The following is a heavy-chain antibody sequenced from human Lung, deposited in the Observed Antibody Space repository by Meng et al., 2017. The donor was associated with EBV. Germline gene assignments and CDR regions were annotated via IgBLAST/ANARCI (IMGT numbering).Heavy chain of an antibody. D-gene: IGHD4-23*01. V-gene: IGHV4-30-2*01. CDR3: ARARRGGHYFDY. CDR2: VYRSGST. CDR1: SGSISSDTSS. Sequence: QLQLQESGSGLVKPSQTLSLTCAVSSGSISSDTSSWNWIRQRPGKGLEWIGFVYRSGSTYYNPSLKSRVIISVDRSNNQFSLELSSVTAADTAVYYCARARRGGHYFDYWGQGTLVTVSS. J-gene: IGHJ4*02.